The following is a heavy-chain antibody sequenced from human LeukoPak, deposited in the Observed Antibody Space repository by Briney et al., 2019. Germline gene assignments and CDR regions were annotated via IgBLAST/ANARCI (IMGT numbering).Heavy chain of an antibody. CDR3: ARTGGEDYYMDV. D-gene: IGHD3-16*01. CDR1: GGTFSSYA. CDR2: TIPIFGTA. Sequence: SVKVSCKASGGTFSSYATSWVRQAPGQGLEWMGGTIPIFGTANYAQKFQGRVTITTDESTSTAYMELSSLRSEDTAVYYCARTGGEDYYMDVWGKGTTVTVSS. J-gene: IGHJ6*03. V-gene: IGHV1-69*05.